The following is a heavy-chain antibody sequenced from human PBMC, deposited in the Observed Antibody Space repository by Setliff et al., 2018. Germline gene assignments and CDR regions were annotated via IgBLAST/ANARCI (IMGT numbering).Heavy chain of an antibody. CDR3: ARASVEGSSGWELLQAFDI. CDR1: GGSISSNSYY. V-gene: IGHV4-39*07. Sequence: SETLSLTCTVSGGSISSNSYYWGWIRQPPGKGLEWIGSIYYSGSTYYNPSLKSRVTISVDTSKNQFSLKLSSVTAADTAVYYCARASVEGSSGWELLQAFDIWGQGTMVTVSS. CDR2: IYYSGST. D-gene: IGHD1-26*01. J-gene: IGHJ3*02.